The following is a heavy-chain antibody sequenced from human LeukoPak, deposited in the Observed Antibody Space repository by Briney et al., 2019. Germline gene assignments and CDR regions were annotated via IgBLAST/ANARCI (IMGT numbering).Heavy chain of an antibody. V-gene: IGHV3-48*01. CDR2: ISSCSSTI. CDR3: ARVLHKRNYDSSDYYGY. CDR1: GFTFSSYS. J-gene: IGHJ4*02. Sequence: PGRSLRLSCAASGFTFSSYSMNWVRQAPGKGLEWISYISSCSSTIYYAGSVKGRFTISRDNAKNSLYLQMNSLRAEDTAVYYCARVLHKRNYDSSDYYGYWGQGTLVTVSS. D-gene: IGHD3-22*01.